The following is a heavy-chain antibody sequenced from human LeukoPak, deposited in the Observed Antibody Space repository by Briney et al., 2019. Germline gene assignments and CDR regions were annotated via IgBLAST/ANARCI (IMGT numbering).Heavy chain of an antibody. J-gene: IGHJ6*03. CDR1: GFTFSSYA. D-gene: IGHD2/OR15-2a*01. V-gene: IGHV3-23*01. CDR3: AKPPTLSGYYYYYYMDV. CDR2: ISGSGGST. Sequence: PGGSLRLSCAASGFTFSSYAVSWVRQAPGKGLEWVSAISGSGGSTYYADSVKGRFTISRDNSKNTLYLQMNSLRAEDTAVYYCAKPPTLSGYYYYYYMDVWGKGTTVTVSS.